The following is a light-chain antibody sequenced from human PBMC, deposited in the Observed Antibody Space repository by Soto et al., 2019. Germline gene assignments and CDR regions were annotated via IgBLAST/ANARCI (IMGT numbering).Light chain of an antibody. CDR3: QQYNNWPIT. Sequence: EIVMTQSPATLSVSPGERATLSCRASQSVSRNLAWYQQKPGQAPRLLMYDASTRATGTPARFSGSGTGTKFTLSISSLQPEDFAVYSCQQYNNWPITFGQGTRLEMK. CDR1: QSVSRN. J-gene: IGKJ5*01. CDR2: DAS. V-gene: IGKV3D-15*01.